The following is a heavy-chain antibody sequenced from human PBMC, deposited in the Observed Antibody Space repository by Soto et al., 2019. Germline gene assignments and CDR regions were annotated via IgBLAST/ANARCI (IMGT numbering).Heavy chain of an antibody. Sequence: GGSLRLSCAASGFTFDDYTMHWVRQAPGKGLEWVSLISGDGGSTYYADSVKGRFTISRDNSKNSLYLQMNSLRAEDTAVYYCAKDGDSSGYYLNWFDPWGQGTLVTVSS. CDR1: GFTFDDYT. D-gene: IGHD3-22*01. V-gene: IGHV3-43*01. CDR3: AKDGDSSGYYLNWFDP. CDR2: ISGDGGST. J-gene: IGHJ5*02.